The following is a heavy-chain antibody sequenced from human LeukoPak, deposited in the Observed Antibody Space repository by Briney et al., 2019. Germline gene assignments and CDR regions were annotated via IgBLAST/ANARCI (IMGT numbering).Heavy chain of an antibody. CDR2: IYFSGYT. CDR1: GGSISTSSSY. J-gene: IGHJ3*02. CDR3: ARDFGGVSDAFDI. D-gene: IGHD3-10*01. Sequence: SETLSLTCTVSGGSISTSSSYWGWIRQPPGKGLEWIASIYFSGYTYYNPSLKSRGTISIDTSKNQYSLDLNSVTAADTAVYYCARDFGGVSDAFDIWGPGTMITVSS. V-gene: IGHV4-39*07.